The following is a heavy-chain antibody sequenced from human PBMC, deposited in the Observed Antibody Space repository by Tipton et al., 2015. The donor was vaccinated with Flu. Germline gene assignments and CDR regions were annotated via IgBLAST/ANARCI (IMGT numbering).Heavy chain of an antibody. V-gene: IGHV3-13*01. Sequence: SLRLSCAASGFTFTTYDMHWVRQVPGEGLEWVSGISSAGDTYYLDSVKGRFTISRENGKNSLYLQMNSPGAGDTALYFCARGPLPDSNWYNGMDVWGQGTTVTVSS. J-gene: IGHJ6*02. CDR1: GFTFTTYD. CDR2: ISSAGDT. D-gene: IGHD6-13*01. CDR3: ARGPLPDSNWYNGMDV.